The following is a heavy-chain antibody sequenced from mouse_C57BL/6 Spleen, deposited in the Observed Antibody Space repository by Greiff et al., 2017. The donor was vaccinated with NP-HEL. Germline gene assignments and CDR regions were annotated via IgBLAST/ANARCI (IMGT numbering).Heavy chain of an antibody. CDR3: ARNYGSSSYWYFDV. D-gene: IGHD1-1*01. J-gene: IGHJ1*03. V-gene: IGHV3-6*01. Sequence: EVHLVESGPGLVKPSQSLSLTCSVTGYSITSGYYWNWIRQFPGNKLEWMGYISYDGSNNYNPSLKNRISITPDTSKNQFFLKLNSVTTEDTATYYCARNYGSSSYWYFDVWGTGTTVTVSS. CDR2: ISYDGSN. CDR1: GYSITSGYY.